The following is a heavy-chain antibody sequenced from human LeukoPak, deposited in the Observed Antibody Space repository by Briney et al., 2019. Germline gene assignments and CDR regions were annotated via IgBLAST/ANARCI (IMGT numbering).Heavy chain of an antibody. CDR3: ARERAGYRRVPLDY. CDR1: GYFISSGNYY. Sequence: PSKTLSLTCTVSGYFISSGNYYWGWIRQPPGKGLEWIGSIYDTGNTYFNPSLKSRVTISVDTSKNQFSLKLSFMTAADTAVYYCARERAGYRRVPLDYWGQGTLVTVSS. V-gene: IGHV4-39*07. J-gene: IGHJ4*02. CDR2: IYDTGNT. D-gene: IGHD6-13*01.